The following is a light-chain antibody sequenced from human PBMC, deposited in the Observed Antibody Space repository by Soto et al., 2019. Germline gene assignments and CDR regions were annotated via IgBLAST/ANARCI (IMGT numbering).Light chain of an antibody. CDR1: QSVSTN. CDR2: GAS. V-gene: IGKV3-15*01. J-gene: IGKJ2*01. CDR3: QQYNNWPYT. Sequence: EIVMTQSPDTLSVSPGERATLSCRASQSVSTNLAWYQQKPGQAPRLLIYGASTRATGIPARFSGSWSGTEFNLTISSLQSEDFAVYHCQQYNNWPYTIGQGTKLEIK.